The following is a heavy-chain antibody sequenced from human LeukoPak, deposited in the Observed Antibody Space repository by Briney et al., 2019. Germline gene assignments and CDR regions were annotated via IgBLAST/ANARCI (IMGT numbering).Heavy chain of an antibody. CDR3: AKDRVKELSFYCFDC. J-gene: IGHJ4*02. D-gene: IGHD1-7*01. CDR2: ISYDGSNK. CDR1: GFTFSSYA. V-gene: IGHV3-30-3*01. Sequence: GRSLRLSCAASGFTFSSYAMHWVRQAPGKGLEWVAVISYDGSNKYYADSVKGRLTISRDNSKNTLYLEMNSLRAEDTAIYYCAKDRVKELSFYCFDCWGQGTLVTVSS.